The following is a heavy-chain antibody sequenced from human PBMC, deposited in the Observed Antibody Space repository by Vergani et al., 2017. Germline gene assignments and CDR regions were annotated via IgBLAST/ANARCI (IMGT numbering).Heavy chain of an antibody. CDR2: ISGSGGST. CDR3: AKDPIDIVVVVAAKDY. CDR1: GFTFSSYA. V-gene: IGHV3-23*01. D-gene: IGHD2-15*01. J-gene: IGHJ4*02. Sequence: EVQLLESGGGLVQPGGSLRLSCAASGFTFSSYAMSWVRQAPGKGLEWVSAISGSGGSTYYADSVKCRFTISRDNSKNTLYLQMNSLRAEDTAVYYCAKDPIDIVVVVAAKDYWGQGTLVTVSS.